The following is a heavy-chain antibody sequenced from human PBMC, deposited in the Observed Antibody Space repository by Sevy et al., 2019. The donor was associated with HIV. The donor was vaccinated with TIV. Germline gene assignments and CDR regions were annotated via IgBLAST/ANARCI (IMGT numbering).Heavy chain of an antibody. CDR3: ATSRSGYFDSSGYYIY. D-gene: IGHD3-22*01. Sequence: GESLKIPCKGSGYRFTSHWIGWVRHMPGKGLEWMGVIYPDDSDTRYSPSFQGQVTFSADKSISTAYLQWSSLKASDTGVYYCATSRSGYFDSSGYYIYWGQGTLVTVSS. CDR2: IYPDDSDT. J-gene: IGHJ4*02. V-gene: IGHV5-51*01. CDR1: GYRFTSHW.